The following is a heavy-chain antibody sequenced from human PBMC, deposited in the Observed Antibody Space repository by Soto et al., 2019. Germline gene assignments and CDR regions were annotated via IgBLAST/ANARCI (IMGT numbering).Heavy chain of an antibody. Sequence: PGGSLRLSCAASAFTFSSYAMHWVRQAPSKGLEWVAVISYDGGNKYYADSVKGRFTISRDNSKNTLYLQMNSLRAEDTAVYYCARDYRGRYSGSFGAFDIWGQGTMVTVSS. V-gene: IGHV3-30-3*01. CDR1: AFTFSSYA. CDR2: ISYDGGNK. CDR3: ARDYRGRYSGSFGAFDI. J-gene: IGHJ3*02. D-gene: IGHD1-26*01.